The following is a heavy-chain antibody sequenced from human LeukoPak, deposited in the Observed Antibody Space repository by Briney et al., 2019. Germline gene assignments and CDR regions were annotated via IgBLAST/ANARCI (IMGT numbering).Heavy chain of an antibody. CDR2: ISSSGSTI. Sequence: PGGSLRLSCAASRFTFSSYEMNWVRQAPGKGLEWVSYISSSGSTIYYADSVKGRFTISRDNAKNSLYLQMNSLRAEDTAVYYCARDRYIASYYYYHGMDVWGQGTTVTVSS. CDR1: RFTFSSYE. D-gene: IGHD3-9*01. V-gene: IGHV3-48*03. J-gene: IGHJ6*02. CDR3: ARDRYIASYYYYHGMDV.